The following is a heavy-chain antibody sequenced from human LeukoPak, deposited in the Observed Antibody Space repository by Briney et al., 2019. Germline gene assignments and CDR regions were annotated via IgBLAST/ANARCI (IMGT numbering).Heavy chain of an antibody. D-gene: IGHD3-22*01. CDR3: ARDPSYYYDSSGYYGKSDAFDI. CDR1: GFTFSSYE. J-gene: IGHJ3*02. V-gene: IGHV3-21*01. CDR2: ISSSSSYI. Sequence: GGSLRLSCAASGFTFSSYEMNWVRQAPGKGLEWVSSISSSSSYIYYADSVKGRFTISRDNAKNSLYLQMNSLRAEDTAVYYCARDPSYYYDSSGYYGKSDAFDIWGQGTMVTVSS.